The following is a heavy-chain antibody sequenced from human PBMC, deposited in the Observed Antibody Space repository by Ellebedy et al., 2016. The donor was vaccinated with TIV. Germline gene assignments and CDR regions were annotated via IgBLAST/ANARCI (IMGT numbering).Heavy chain of an antibody. Sequence: GESLKISCAASGFTFSSYYMHWVRQAPGKGLVWVSHISSDGSHINYADSVKGRFTISRANAKNPLYLQMNSLRAEDTAVYYCARAKNDYMDVWGKGTTVTVSS. J-gene: IGHJ6*03. CDR2: ISSDGSHI. V-gene: IGHV3-74*01. CDR1: GFTFSSYY. CDR3: ARAKNDYMDV. D-gene: IGHD1-1*01.